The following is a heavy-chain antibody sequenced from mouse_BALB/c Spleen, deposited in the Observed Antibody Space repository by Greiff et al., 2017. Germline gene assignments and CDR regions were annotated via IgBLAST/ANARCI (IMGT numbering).Heavy chain of an antibody. CDR2: IDPENGDT. V-gene: IGHV14-4*02. D-gene: IGHD1-1*01. J-gene: IGHJ2*01. Sequence: EVQLQQSGAELVRSGASVKLSCTASGFNIKDYYMHWVKQRPEQGLEWIGWIDPENGDTEYAPKFQGKATMTADTSSNTAYLQLSSVTSEDTAVYYCTITTVDYWGQGTTLTVSS. CDR3: TITTVDY. CDR1: GFNIKDYY.